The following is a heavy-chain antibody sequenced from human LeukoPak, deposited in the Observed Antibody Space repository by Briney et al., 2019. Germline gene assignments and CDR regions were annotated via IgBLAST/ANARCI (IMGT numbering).Heavy chain of an antibody. CDR3: ARASPHLWWAQGFDY. D-gene: IGHD2-8*02. J-gene: IGHJ4*02. CDR2: ISYDGSNK. CDR1: GFTFSSYA. Sequence: GGSLRLSCAASGFTFSSYAMHWVRQAPGKRLEWVAVISYDGSNKYYADSVKGRFTISGDNSKNTLYLQMNSLRAEDTAVYYCARASPHLWWAQGFDYWGQGTLVTVSS. V-gene: IGHV3-30-3*01.